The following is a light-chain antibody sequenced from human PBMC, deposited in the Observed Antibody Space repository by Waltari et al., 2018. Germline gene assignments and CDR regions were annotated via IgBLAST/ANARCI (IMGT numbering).Light chain of an antibody. Sequence: QSVLPQPPSTSGTPGPRVPISCSGSSSNIGSNYVYWYQHLPGTAPKLLIYTNDQRPAGVPDRFSGSKSGTSASLAISGLQSDDESDYFCAAWDDTLSAVVFGGGTKLTVL. CDR3: AAWDDTLSAVV. CDR2: TND. J-gene: IGLJ2*01. V-gene: IGLV1-47*02. CDR1: SSNIGSNY.